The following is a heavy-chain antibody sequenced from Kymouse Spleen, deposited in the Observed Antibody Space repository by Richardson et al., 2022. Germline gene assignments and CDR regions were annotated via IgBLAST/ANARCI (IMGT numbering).Heavy chain of an antibody. D-gene: IGHD3-10*01. CDR2: IYYSGST. CDR1: GGSISSGGYY. CDR3: AVITMVRGVITPDV. J-gene: IGHJ6*02. V-gene: IGHV4-31*03. Sequence: QVQLQESGPGLVKPSQTLSLTCTVSGGSISSGGYYWSWIRQHPGKGLEWIGYIYYSGSTYYNPSLKSRVTISVDTSKNQFSLKLSSVTAADTAVYYCAVITMVRGVITPDVWGQGTTVTVSS.